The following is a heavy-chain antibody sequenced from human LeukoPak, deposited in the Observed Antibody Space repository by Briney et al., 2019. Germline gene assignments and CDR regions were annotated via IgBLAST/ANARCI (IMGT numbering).Heavy chain of an antibody. V-gene: IGHV3-53*01. CDR1: GVTVSSTD. J-gene: IGHJ4*02. D-gene: IGHD3-3*01. Sequence: GGSLRLSCAVSGVTVSSTDMSWVRQAPGEGLEWVSVIFSGGGTYYTGSVKGRFTISRDNSKNTLYLQMNSLRAEDTAVYYCARDLDGPENYWGQGTLVTVSS. CDR2: IFSGGGT. CDR3: ARDLDGPENY.